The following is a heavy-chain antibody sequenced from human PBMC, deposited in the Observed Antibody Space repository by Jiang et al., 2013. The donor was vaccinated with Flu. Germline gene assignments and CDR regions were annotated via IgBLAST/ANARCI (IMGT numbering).Heavy chain of an antibody. V-gene: IGHV1-69*01. CDR2: IIPIFGTP. D-gene: IGHD5-24*01. Sequence: SGAEVKRPGSSVKVSCKASGTTFSSSAINWVRQAPGQGLEWMAGIIPIFGTPDYSHKFQDRVTITADESTSTVYMELSSLRSEDTAVYYCSNRDGSPVWGQGLWSPSRQ. CDR1: GTTFSSSA. J-gene: IGHJ4*01. CDR3: SNRDGSPV.